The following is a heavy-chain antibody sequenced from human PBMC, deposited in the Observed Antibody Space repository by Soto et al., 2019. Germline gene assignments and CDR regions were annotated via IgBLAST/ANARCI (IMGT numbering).Heavy chain of an antibody. CDR2: ISSSGTYI. V-gene: IGHV3-11*06. CDR3: ARAIGSYLLEFFKY. CDR1: GFIVSHYY. J-gene: IGHJ1*01. Sequence: PAGSLRLSFAASGFIVSHYYMSWIRQAAGKGLEWIAYISSSGTYINYADSVKGRFTISRDNAENTVYLQMNSLRNDDTAVDFCARAIGSYLLEFFKYWGQGALVTVYS. D-gene: IGHD1-26*01.